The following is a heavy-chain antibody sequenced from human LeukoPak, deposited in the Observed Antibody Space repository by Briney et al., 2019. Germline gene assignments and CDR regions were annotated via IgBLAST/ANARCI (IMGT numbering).Heavy chain of an antibody. CDR3: ARDVPGSIGTTARFDP. V-gene: IGHV1-69*13. CDR1: GGTFSSYA. J-gene: IGHJ5*02. CDR2: IIPIFGTA. D-gene: IGHD1-1*01. Sequence: SVKVSCKASGGTFSSYAISWVRQAPGQGLEWMGGIIPIFGTANYAQKFQGRVTITADESTSTAYMELSSLRSEDTAVYYCARDVPGSIGTTARFDPWGQGTLVTVSS.